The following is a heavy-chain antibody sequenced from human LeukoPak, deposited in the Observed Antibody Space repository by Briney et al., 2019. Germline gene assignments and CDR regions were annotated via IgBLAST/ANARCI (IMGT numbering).Heavy chain of an antibody. CDR2: TAGSDTRT. V-gene: IGHV3-48*03. D-gene: IGHD3-22*01. CDR1: GFAFSAYE. CDR3: TTLGYHLDS. J-gene: IGHJ4*02. Sequence: GGSLRLSCLASGFAFSAYEMNWVRQAPGKGLEWVSYTAGSDTRTYYADSVKGLFTIFRDNAKNSPHLQMNSLRAEDTALYYCTTLGYHLDSWGQGTLVTVSS.